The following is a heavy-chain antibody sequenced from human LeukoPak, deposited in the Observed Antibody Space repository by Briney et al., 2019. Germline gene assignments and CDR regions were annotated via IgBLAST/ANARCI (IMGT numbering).Heavy chain of an antibody. CDR2: NNGDGSTT. J-gene: IGHJ5*02. Sequence: GGSLRLSCVASGFSLSGYWMYWVRQAPGKGLMYISRNNGDGSTTNYADVVKGRFTMSRDNVKSTLYLQMNSLRVEDTAVYYCARDPRNVGLAPWGQGTLVTVSS. CDR3: ARDPRNVGLAP. CDR1: GFSLSGYW. D-gene: IGHD2-15*01. V-gene: IGHV3-74*01.